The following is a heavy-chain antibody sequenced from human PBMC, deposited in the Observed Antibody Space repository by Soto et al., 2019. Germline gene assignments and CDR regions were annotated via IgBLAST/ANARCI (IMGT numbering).Heavy chain of an antibody. Sequence: QVQRVQSGAEVKKPGASVKVSCKASGYTFTSYDINWVRQATGQGLEWMGWMNPNSGNTGYAQKFQGRVNMTRNTSISTAYMELSSLRSEATAVYYGAREKTASGMDVWGQGTTVTVSS. CDR3: AREKTASGMDV. V-gene: IGHV1-8*01. CDR2: MNPNSGNT. J-gene: IGHJ6*02. CDR1: GYTFTSYD.